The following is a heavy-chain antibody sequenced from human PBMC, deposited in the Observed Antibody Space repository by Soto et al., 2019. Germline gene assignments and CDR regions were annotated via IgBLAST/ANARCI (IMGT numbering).Heavy chain of an antibody. Sequence: TLSLTCTVSGGSISSYYWSWIRQPPGKGLEWIGYIYYGGSTNYNPSLKSRVTISVDTSKNQFSLKLSSVTAADTAVYYCARALIGFGDYGSLGWFDPWGQGTLVTVSS. V-gene: IGHV4-59*01. J-gene: IGHJ5*02. CDR2: IYYGGST. CDR1: GGSISSYY. D-gene: IGHD3-16*01. CDR3: ARALIGFGDYGSLGWFDP.